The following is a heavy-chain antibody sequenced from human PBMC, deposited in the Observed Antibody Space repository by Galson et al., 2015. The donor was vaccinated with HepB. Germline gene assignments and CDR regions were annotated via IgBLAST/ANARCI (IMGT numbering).Heavy chain of an antibody. J-gene: IGHJ4*02. CDR1: GFTFSSYA. CDR2: ISGSGGST. D-gene: IGHD3-16*01. Sequence: SLRLSCAASGFTFSSYAMSWVRQAPGKGLEWVSAISGSGGSTYYADSVKGRFTISRDNSKNTLYLQMNSLRAEDTAVYYCAKDPRVRLGGELAIVDDYWGQGTLVTVSS. CDR3: AKDPRVRLGGELAIVDDY. V-gene: IGHV3-23*01.